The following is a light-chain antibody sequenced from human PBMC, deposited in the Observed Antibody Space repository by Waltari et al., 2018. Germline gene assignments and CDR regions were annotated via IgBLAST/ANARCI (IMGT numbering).Light chain of an antibody. J-gene: IGKJ2*01. V-gene: IGKV1-5*03. CDR2: KAS. Sequence: DIQMTQSPSTLSASVGDRVTITCRASQSISSWLALDQKQPGQAPKLLIYKASRLESGVPSRFSVSGSGTEFTLTISSLQPDDFATYYCQQYNSYSGMYTFGQGTKLEIK. CDR1: QSISSW. CDR3: QQYNSYSGMYT.